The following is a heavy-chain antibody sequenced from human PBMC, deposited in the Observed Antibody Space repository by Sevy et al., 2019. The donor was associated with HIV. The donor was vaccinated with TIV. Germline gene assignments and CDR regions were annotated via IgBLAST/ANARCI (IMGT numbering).Heavy chain of an antibody. D-gene: IGHD3-3*01. J-gene: IGHJ5*02. CDR3: ARDLNDFWSRYYHHNWFDP. Sequence: GGSLRLSCAASGFTFSNYWMSWVRQSPGKGLEWMANIKQDGSEKYFVDSVKGRFTIPRGNAKTSLYLQMNSLRAEDTAVYYCARDLNDFWSRYYHHNWFDPWGHGTLVTVSS. V-gene: IGHV3-7*01. CDR1: GFTFSNYW. CDR2: IKQDGSEK.